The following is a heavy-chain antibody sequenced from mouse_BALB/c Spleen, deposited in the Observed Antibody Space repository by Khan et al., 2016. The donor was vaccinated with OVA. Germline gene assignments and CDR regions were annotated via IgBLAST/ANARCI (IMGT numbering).Heavy chain of an antibody. Sequence: VQLQQSGPGLVKPSQSLSLTCTVTGYSITSGYGWNWIRQFPGNKLEWMGYISYSGSTNYNPSLKSRISITQDTSKNPVFLQFNSVTTADTATDVCARTARIKYWGQGTTLTVSS. CDR1: GYSITSGYG. CDR3: ARTARIKY. V-gene: IGHV3-2*02. J-gene: IGHJ2*01. D-gene: IGHD1-2*01. CDR2: ISYSGST.